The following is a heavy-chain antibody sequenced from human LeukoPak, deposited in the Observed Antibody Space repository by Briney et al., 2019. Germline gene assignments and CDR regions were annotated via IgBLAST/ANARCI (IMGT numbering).Heavy chain of an antibody. CDR2: IYYSGST. J-gene: IGHJ4*02. V-gene: IGHV4-59*12. Sequence: SETLSLTCIISGGSISSYYWSWIRQPPGKGLEWIGYIYYSGSTNYNPSLKSRVTISVDTSKNQFSLKLSSVTAADTAVYYCARRSVYRWLRLRHFYDYWGQGTLVTVSS. D-gene: IGHD5-12*01. CDR1: GGSISSYY. CDR3: ARRSVYRWLRLRHFYDY.